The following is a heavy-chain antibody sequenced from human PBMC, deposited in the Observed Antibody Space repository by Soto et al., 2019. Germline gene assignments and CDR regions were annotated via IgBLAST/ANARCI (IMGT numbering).Heavy chain of an antibody. V-gene: IGHV3-21*01. J-gene: IGHJ6*02. Sequence: GGSLRLSCAASGFTFSSYSMNWVRQAPGKGLEWVSSISSSSSYIYYADSVKGRFTISRDNARNSLYLQMNSLRAEDTAVYYCAREKYYDILTGYSNYYGMDVWGQGTTVTVSS. D-gene: IGHD3-9*01. CDR2: ISSSSSYI. CDR1: GFTFSSYS. CDR3: AREKYYDILTGYSNYYGMDV.